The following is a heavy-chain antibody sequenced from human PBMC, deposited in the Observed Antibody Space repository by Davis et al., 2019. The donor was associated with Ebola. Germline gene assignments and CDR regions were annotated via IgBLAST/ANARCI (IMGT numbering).Heavy chain of an antibody. Sequence: SVKVSCKASGYTFTGYYMHWVRQAPGQGLEWMGGIIPILGIANYAQKFQGRVTITADESTSTAYMELSSLRSEDTAVYYCASVVVAATPHYAFDIWGQGTMVTVSS. V-gene: IGHV1-69*10. D-gene: IGHD2-15*01. J-gene: IGHJ3*02. CDR3: ASVVVAATPHYAFDI. CDR1: GYTFTGYY. CDR2: IIPILGIA.